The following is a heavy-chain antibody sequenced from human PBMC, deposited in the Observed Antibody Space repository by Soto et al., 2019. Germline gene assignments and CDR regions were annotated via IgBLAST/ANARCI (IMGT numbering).Heavy chain of an antibody. CDR3: ARGRKEYPVGY. Sequence: ASVKVSCKASGYTFTSYGISWVRQAPGQGLEWMGWISAYNGNTKYAQKFQGRVTMTRDTSTSTVYMERSSLRSEDTAVYYCARGRKEYPVGYWGQGTLVTVSS. CDR1: GYTFTSYG. V-gene: IGHV1-18*01. CDR2: ISAYNGNT. J-gene: IGHJ4*02. D-gene: IGHD2-2*02.